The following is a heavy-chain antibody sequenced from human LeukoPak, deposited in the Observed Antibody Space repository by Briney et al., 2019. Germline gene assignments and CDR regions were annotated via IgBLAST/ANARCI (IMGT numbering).Heavy chain of an antibody. CDR3: ARPRYCSSTSCPPHHWFDP. CDR1: GYTFTGYY. V-gene: IGHV1-2*02. D-gene: IGHD2-2*01. CDR2: INPNSGGT. J-gene: IGHJ5*02. Sequence: GTSVKVSCKASGYTFTGYYMHWVRQAPGQGLEWMGWINPNSGGTNYAQKFQGRVTMTRDTSISTAYMELSRLRSDDTAVYYCARPRYCSSTSCPPHHWFDPWGQGTLVTVSS.